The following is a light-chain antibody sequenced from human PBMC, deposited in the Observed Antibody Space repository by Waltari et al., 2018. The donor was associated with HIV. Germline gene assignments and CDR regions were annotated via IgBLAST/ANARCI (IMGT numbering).Light chain of an antibody. CDR1: QDIGNY. J-gene: IGKJ1*01. CDR2: DTS. CDR3: QQYDTFPGT. V-gene: IGKV1D-8*01. Sequence: VIWVTQTPSLVSASIGDRVTINCRLSQDIGNYVAWYRQTPGKAPEHLIYDTSTLQSAVASRFSGSGSGTDFTLSISCLQSEDFATYYCQQYDTFPGTFGQGIRVEIK.